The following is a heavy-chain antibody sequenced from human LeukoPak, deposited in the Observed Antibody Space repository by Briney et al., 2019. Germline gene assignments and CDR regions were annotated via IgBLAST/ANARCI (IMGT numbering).Heavy chain of an antibody. CDR2: FDPINGET. CDR3: TINLRDY. V-gene: IGHV1-24*01. CDR1: GYTLTKVS. Sequence: GASVKVSCKVSGYTLTKVSMHWVRLAPGKGLEWMGGFDPINGETTYAQKFQGRVTMTEDTSTDTAYMELSGLRSEDTAIYYCTINLRDYWGQGTLVTVSS. J-gene: IGHJ4*02.